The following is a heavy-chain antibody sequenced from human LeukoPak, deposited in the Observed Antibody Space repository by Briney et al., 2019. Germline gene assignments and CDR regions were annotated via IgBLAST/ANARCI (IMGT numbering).Heavy chain of an antibody. D-gene: IGHD1-26*01. J-gene: IGHJ6*02. CDR2: IYYSGST. Sequence: SETLSLTCTVSGGSIRSGGYYWSWIRQPPGKGLEWIGYIYYSGSTNYNPSLKSRVTISVDTSKNQFSLKLSSVTAADTAVYYCARLGGYEVPQYYYYYYGMDVWGQGTTVTVSS. V-gene: IGHV4-61*08. CDR3: ARLGGYEVPQYYYYYYGMDV. CDR1: GGSIRSGGYY.